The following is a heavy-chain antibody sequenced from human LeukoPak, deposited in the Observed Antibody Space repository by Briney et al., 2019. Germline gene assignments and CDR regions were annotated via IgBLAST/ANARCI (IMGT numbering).Heavy chain of an antibody. CDR2: INQSGST. CDR3: AREGSAADHIGLVHYYGMDV. J-gene: IGHJ6*02. D-gene: IGHD6-13*01. CDR1: GGSFSGYY. Sequence: PSETLSLTCAVYGGSFSGYYWSWIRQPPGKGLEWIGEINQSGSTNYNPSLKSRLTMSVDKSKNQYSLKLNSVTAADTAVYYCAREGSAADHIGLVHYYGMDVWGQGTTVTVSS. V-gene: IGHV4-34*01.